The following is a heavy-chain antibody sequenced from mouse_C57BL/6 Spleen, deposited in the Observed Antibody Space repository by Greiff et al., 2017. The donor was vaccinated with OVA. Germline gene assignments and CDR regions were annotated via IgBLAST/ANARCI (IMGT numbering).Heavy chain of an antibody. CDR1: GYTFTSYW. CDR2: IYPSDSAT. V-gene: IGHV1-61*01. J-gene: IGHJ2*01. Sequence: QVQLQQPGAELVRPGSSVKLSCKASGYTFTSYWMDWVKQRPGQGLEWIGNIYPSDSATHYNQKFKDKATLTVDKSSSTAYMQLSSLTSEDSAVYYCARSRDYSDYWGQGTTLTVSS. CDR3: ARSRDYSDY. D-gene: IGHD1-1*01.